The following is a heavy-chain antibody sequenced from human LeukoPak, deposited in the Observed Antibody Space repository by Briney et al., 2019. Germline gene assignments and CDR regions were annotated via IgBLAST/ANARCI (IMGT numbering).Heavy chain of an antibody. D-gene: IGHD2-15*01. Sequence: SGPTLVNPTQTLTLTCTFSGFSLSTSGVGVGWIRQPPGKALEWLALIYWNDDKRYRPSLKSRLTITKDTSKNQVVLTMTNMDPVDTATYYCARVLSRCSGGSCYPPAFDYWGQGTLVTVSS. J-gene: IGHJ4*02. CDR3: ARVLSRCSGGSCYPPAFDY. CDR1: GFSLSTSGVG. CDR2: IYWNDDK. V-gene: IGHV2-5*01.